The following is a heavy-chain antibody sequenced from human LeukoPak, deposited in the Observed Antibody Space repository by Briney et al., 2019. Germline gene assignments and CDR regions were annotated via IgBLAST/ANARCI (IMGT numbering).Heavy chain of an antibody. CDR3: AKGTAYVSGWHFDY. CDR2: ISGSGDNT. CDR1: GFTFNNYA. D-gene: IGHD6-19*01. J-gene: IGHJ4*02. Sequence: GGSLRLSCAASGFTFNNYAMTWVRQAPGKGLEWVSVISGSGDNTYHAHTVKGRFTISRDNSKNTLYLQMNSLRAEDTAVYYCAKGTAYVSGWHFDYWGQGTLVTVSS. V-gene: IGHV3-23*01.